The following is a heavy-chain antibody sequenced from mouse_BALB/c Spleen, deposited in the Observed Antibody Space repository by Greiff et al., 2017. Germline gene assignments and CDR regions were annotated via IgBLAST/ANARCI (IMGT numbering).Heavy chain of an antibody. V-gene: IGHV1-7*01. J-gene: IGHJ1*01. CDR2: INPSTGYT. CDR1: GYTFTSYW. Sequence: QVQLQQSGAELAKPGASVKMSCKASGYTFTSYWMHWVKQRPGQGLEWIGYINPSTGYTEYNQKFKDKATLTADKSSSTAYMQLSSLTSEDSAVYYCARSNYRYDGYFEVWGAGTTVTVSS. D-gene: IGHD2-14*01. CDR3: ARSNYRYDGYFEV.